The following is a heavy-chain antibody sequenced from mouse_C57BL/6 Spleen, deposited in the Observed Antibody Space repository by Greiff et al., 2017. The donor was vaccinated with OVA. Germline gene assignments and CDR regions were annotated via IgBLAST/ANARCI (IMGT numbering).Heavy chain of an antibody. Sequence: QVQLQQPGTELVKPGSSVKLSCKASGYTFTSYWMHWVKQRPGQGLEWIGNINPCNGGTNYNEKFKSKATLTVDKSSSTAYMQLSSLTSEDSAVYYCARSITTVGYFDYWGQGTTLTVSS. V-gene: IGHV1-53*01. CDR2: INPCNGGT. CDR3: ARSITTVGYFDY. D-gene: IGHD1-1*01. J-gene: IGHJ2*01. CDR1: GYTFTSYW.